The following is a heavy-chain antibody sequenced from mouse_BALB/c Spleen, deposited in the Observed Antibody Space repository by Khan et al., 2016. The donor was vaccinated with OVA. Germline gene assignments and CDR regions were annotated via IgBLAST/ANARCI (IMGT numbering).Heavy chain of an antibody. Sequence: EVELVESGGDIVKPGGSLKLSCAASGFTFSTYGMSWVRQTPDKRLEWVATVSTGGHYTYYTDTVKGRFHISRDNAKNTLYLQMSSLRSEDTAMFYCTRLAYYYDSEGFAYWGQGTLVTVSA. CDR1: GFTFSTYG. CDR3: TRLAYYYDSEGFAY. V-gene: IGHV5-6*01. CDR2: VSTGGHYT. J-gene: IGHJ3*01. D-gene: IGHD1-1*01.